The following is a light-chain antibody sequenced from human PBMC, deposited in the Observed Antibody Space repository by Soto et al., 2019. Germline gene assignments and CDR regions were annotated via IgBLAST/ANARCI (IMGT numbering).Light chain of an antibody. CDR1: QDIIND. Sequence: AIQMTQFPSALSASVRVRVTITCRASQDIINDLGWYQQKPGKAPKLLIYGAPSLQSGFPSRFIGRGSGTGFTLTISSLQPEDVATYYCLHDYSYPWTFGQGTKVAIK. V-gene: IGKV1-6*01. CDR2: GAP. CDR3: LHDYSYPWT. J-gene: IGKJ1*01.